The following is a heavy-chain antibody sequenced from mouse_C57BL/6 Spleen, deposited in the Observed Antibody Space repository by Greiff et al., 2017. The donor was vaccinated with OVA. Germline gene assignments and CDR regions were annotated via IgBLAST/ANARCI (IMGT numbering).Heavy chain of an antibody. CDR2: IDPETGGT. Sequence: VQLQESGAELVRPGASVTLSCKASGYTFTDYEMHWVKQTPVHGLEWIGAIDPETGGTAYNQKFKGKAILTADKSSSTAYMELRSLTSEDSAVYYCTRGALYYAMDYWGQGTSVTVSS. CDR1: GYTFTDYE. CDR3: TRGALYYAMDY. J-gene: IGHJ4*01. V-gene: IGHV1-15*01.